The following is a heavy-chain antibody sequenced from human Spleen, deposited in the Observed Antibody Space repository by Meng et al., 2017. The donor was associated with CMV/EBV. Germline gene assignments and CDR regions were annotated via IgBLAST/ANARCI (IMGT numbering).Heavy chain of an antibody. CDR3: ASLDTLYRGSSGPDY. V-gene: IGHV3-11*01. D-gene: IGHD6-6*01. CDR1: GLTFSDFY. Sequence: SGLTFSDFYMSWIRQPPGKGLEWVSYISPSGSTIYYADSLKGRFTISRDNAKNSLFLQITSLRAEDTAVYYCASLDTLYRGSSGPDYWGQGTLVTVSS. CDR2: ISPSGSTI. J-gene: IGHJ4*02.